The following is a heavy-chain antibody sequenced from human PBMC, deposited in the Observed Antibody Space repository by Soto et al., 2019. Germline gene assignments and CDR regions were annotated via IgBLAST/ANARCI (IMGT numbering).Heavy chain of an antibody. CDR3: ARDHQEAPFDI. V-gene: IGHV4-30-2*01. D-gene: IGHD2-2*01. J-gene: IGHJ3*02. CDR1: GGSISSGGYS. Sequence: PSETLSLTCAVSGGSISSGGYSWSWIRQPPGKGLEWIGYIYHSGSTYYNPSLKSRVTISVDRSKNQFSLKLSSVTAADTAVYYCARDHQEAPFDIWGQGTMVTVSS. CDR2: IYHSGST.